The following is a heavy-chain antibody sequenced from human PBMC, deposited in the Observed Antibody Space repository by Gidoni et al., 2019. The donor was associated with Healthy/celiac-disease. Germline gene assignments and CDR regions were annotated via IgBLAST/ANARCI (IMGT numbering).Heavy chain of an antibody. CDR2: INAGNGNT. J-gene: IGHJ4*02. Sequence: QVQLVQSGAEVKKPGASVKVSCKASGYTFTSYAMHWVRQAPGQRLEWMGWINAGNGNTKYSQKFQGRVTITRDTSASTAYMELSSLRSEDTAVYYCARSYYYDSSGYYGDIDYWGQGTLVTVSS. CDR1: GYTFTSYA. D-gene: IGHD3-22*01. CDR3: ARSYYYDSSGYYGDIDY. V-gene: IGHV1-3*01.